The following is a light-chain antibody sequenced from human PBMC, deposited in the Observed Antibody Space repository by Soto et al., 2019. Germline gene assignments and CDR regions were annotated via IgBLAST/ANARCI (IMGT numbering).Light chain of an antibody. CDR1: QDINKY. Sequence: DIQMTQSPSSLSASEGDRVTITCRASQDINKYLAWYQQIPGKAPKLLIFAASTLQSGIPSRFSASGSGTDFTLTVGGLQPEDAATYYCQQTKGFPLTFGGGTKVDNK. J-gene: IGKJ4*01. V-gene: IGKV1-12*01. CDR2: AAS. CDR3: QQTKGFPLT.